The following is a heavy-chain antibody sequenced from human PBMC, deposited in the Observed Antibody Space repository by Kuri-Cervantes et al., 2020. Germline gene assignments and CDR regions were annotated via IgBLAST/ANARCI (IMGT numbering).Heavy chain of an antibody. CDR1: GFTFSSYW. D-gene: IGHD6-13*01. V-gene: IGHV3-7*01. Sequence: GESLKISCAASGFTFSSYWMSWVRQAPGKGLEWVANIKQDGSEKYYVDSVKGRFTISRDNAKNSLYLQMNSLRAEDTAVYYCARGDSSSWFDYYYYGMDVWGQGTTVTVSS. CDR2: IKQDGSEK. CDR3: ARGDSSSWFDYYYYGMDV. J-gene: IGHJ6*02.